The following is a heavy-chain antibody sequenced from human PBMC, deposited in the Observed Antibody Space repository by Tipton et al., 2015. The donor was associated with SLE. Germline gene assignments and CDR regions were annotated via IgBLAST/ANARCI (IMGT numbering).Heavy chain of an antibody. Sequence: TLSLTCTVSGASISSGGYYWSWIRQHPGEGLEWIGYIYNSGSAHYNASLKSRLTISGDTSKNQFSLRLTSVTAADTAVYYCARARGNTEEAGWGYFYFHYMDVWGRGTTVTVSS. CDR3: ARARGNTEEAGWGYFYFHYMDV. CDR2: IYNSGSA. J-gene: IGHJ6*03. CDR1: GASISSGGYY. V-gene: IGHV4-31*03. D-gene: IGHD6-13*01.